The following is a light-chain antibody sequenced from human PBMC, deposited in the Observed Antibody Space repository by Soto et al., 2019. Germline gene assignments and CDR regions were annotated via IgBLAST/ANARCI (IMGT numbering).Light chain of an antibody. CDR1: SSDVGGYNY. J-gene: IGLJ1*01. CDR2: DVS. V-gene: IGLV2-11*01. Sequence: SALTQPRSVSGSPGQSVTISCTGTSSDVGGYNYVSWYQQHPGKAPKLMIYDVSKRPSGVLDRFSGSKSGNTASLTISGLQAEDEADYYCCSYAGSYTYVFGTGTKLTVL. CDR3: CSYAGSYTYV.